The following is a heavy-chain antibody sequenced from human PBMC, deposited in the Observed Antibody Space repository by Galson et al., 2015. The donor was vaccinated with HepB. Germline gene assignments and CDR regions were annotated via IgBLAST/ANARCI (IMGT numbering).Heavy chain of an antibody. V-gene: IGHV3-21*01. CDR1: GFTFSSYS. CDR2: ISSSSSYI. CDR3: AGSFDYSNYFGAFDI. D-gene: IGHD4-11*01. J-gene: IGHJ3*02. Sequence: SLRLSCAASGFTFSSYSMNWVRQAPGKGLEWVSSISSSSSYIYYADSVKGRFTISRDNAKNSLYLQMNSLRAEDTAVYYCAGSFDYSNYFGAFDIWGQGTMVTVSS.